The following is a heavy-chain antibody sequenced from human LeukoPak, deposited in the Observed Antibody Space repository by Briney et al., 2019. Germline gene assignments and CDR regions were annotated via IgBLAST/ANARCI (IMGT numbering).Heavy chain of an antibody. D-gene: IGHD3-22*01. Sequence: GGSLRLSCAASGFTFSSYNMNWVRQAPGKGLEWVSSISSSSSYIYYADSVKGRFTISRDNAKNTLYLQMNSLRAEDTAVYYCARRSPAYYYDSSGIDYWGQGTLVTVSS. CDR1: GFTFSSYN. J-gene: IGHJ4*02. CDR2: ISSSSSYI. V-gene: IGHV3-21*01. CDR3: ARRSPAYYYDSSGIDY.